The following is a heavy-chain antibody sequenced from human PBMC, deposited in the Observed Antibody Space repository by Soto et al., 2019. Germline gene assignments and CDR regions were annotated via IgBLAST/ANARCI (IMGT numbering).Heavy chain of an antibody. J-gene: IGHJ4*02. Sequence: EVHLLESGGGLVQPGGSLTVSCAASGFTFGAHPMSWVRLAPGKGLEWVSTISGYGGSTYYPDSLKGRFIISRDNSKNTLYLQINTLRAEDTAISFCAKQRTTVTTSFDYGGQGTLVTVSS. CDR2: ISGYGGST. D-gene: IGHD4-17*01. CDR3: AKQRTTVTTSFDY. V-gene: IGHV3-23*01. CDR1: GFTFGAHP.